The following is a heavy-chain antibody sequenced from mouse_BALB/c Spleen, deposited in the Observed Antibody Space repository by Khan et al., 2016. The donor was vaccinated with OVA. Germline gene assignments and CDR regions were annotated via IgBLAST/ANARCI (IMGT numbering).Heavy chain of an antibody. CDR3: ARNDRFAWFAY. CDR2: IWSGGST. V-gene: IGHV2-2*02. D-gene: IGHD2-14*01. J-gene: IGHJ3*01. Sequence: QVQLKQSGPGLVQPSQSLSITCTVSGFSLTSYGVHWVRQSPGKGLEWLGVIWSGGSTDYYAAFISRLSISKDNSKSQVFFKMNSLQANDTAIYYCARNDRFAWFAYWGQGTLVTVSA. CDR1: GFSLTSYG.